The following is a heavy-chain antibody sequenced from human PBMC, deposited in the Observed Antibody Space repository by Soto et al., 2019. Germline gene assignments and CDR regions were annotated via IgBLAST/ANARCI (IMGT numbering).Heavy chain of an antibody. Sequence: EVQLVESGGGLVQPGGSLRLSCAASGFTVSSNYMSWVRQAPGKGLEWVSVIYSGGSTYYADSVKGRFTISRDNSKNTLYLQMNSLRAEYTAVYYCAREWYYYGSGSYVDYWGQGTLVTVSS. D-gene: IGHD3-10*01. J-gene: IGHJ4*02. CDR3: AREWYYYGSGSYVDY. CDR1: GFTVSSNY. V-gene: IGHV3-66*01. CDR2: IYSGGST.